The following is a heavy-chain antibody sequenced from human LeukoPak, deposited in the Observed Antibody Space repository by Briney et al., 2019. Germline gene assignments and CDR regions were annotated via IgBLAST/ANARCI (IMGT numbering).Heavy chain of an antibody. CDR1: GFTFSSYW. J-gene: IGHJ4*02. Sequence: GGSLRLSCAASGFTFSSYWMSWVRQGPGKGLEWVAAISYDGSNKYYADSVKGRFTISRDNSKNTLYLQMNSLRAEDTAVYYCARDEGGGDTNSNWGQGTLVTVSS. V-gene: IGHV3-30-3*01. CDR3: ARDEGGGDTNSN. D-gene: IGHD3-16*01. CDR2: ISYDGSNK.